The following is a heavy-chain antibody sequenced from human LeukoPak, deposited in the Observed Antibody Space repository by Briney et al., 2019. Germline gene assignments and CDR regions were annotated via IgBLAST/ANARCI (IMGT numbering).Heavy chain of an antibody. Sequence: ASVKVSFKASGYTFTSYGISWVRQAPGQGLEWMGWISAYNGNTNYAQKLQGRVTMTTDTSTSTAYMELRSLRSDDTAVYYCARRIVGATTSLFDPWGQGTLVTVSS. CDR3: ARRIVGATTSLFDP. CDR1: GYTFTSYG. CDR2: ISAYNGNT. J-gene: IGHJ5*02. D-gene: IGHD1-26*01. V-gene: IGHV1-18*01.